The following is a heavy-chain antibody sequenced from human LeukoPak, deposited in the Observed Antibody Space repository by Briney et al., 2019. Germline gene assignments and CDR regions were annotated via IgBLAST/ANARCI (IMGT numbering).Heavy chain of an antibody. CDR3: ASISSIAAPLGDYYYMDV. D-gene: IGHD6-6*01. Sequence: GGSLRPSCAASGFTFSDYYMSWIRQAPGKGLEWVSYISSSGSTIYYADSVKGRFTISRDNAKNSLYLQMNSLRAEDTAVYYCASISSIAAPLGDYYYMDVWGKGTTVTVSS. J-gene: IGHJ6*03. CDR2: ISSSGSTI. CDR1: GFTFSDYY. V-gene: IGHV3-11*04.